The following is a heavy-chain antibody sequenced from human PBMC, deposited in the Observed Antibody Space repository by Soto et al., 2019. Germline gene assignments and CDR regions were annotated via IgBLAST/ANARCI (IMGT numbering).Heavy chain of an antibody. D-gene: IGHD3-10*01. CDR2: IIPIFGTA. Sequence: GASVKVSCKASGGTFSSYAISWVRQAPGQGLEWMGGIIPIFGTANYAQKFQGRVTITADESTSTAYMELSSLRPEDTAVYYCASTGRRVRGVIPYNWFDPWGQGTLVTVSS. V-gene: IGHV1-69*13. J-gene: IGHJ5*02. CDR1: GGTFSSYA. CDR3: ASTGRRVRGVIPYNWFDP.